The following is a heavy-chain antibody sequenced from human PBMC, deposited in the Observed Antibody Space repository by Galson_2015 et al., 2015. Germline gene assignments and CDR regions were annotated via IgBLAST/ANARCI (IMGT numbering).Heavy chain of an antibody. CDR2: IFPGDSDT. J-gene: IGHJ4*02. Sequence: QSGAEVKKPGESLKISCKGSGYSFRSYWIGWVRQMPGKGLEWMGIIFPGDSDTRYSPSFQGQVSISADESISAAYLHLSSLKASDSAMYYCARDPWRGSYKVFYFDYWGQGTLVTVSS. CDR1: GYSFRSYW. D-gene: IGHD1-26*01. CDR3: ARDPWRGSYKVFYFDY. V-gene: IGHV5-51*01.